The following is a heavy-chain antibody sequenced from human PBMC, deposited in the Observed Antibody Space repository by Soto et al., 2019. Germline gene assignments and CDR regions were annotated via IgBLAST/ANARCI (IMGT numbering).Heavy chain of an antibody. J-gene: IGHJ4*02. CDR3: AREKRGDPYYFDY. Sequence: PSETLSLTCTVSGGSVSSGSYYWSWIRQPPGKGLEWIGYIHYSGSTNYNPSLKSRVTISVDTSKNQFSLKLSSVTAADTAVYYCAREKRGDPYYFDYWGQGTLVTVSS. CDR1: GGSVSSGSYY. CDR2: IHYSGST. D-gene: IGHD2-21*02. V-gene: IGHV4-61*01.